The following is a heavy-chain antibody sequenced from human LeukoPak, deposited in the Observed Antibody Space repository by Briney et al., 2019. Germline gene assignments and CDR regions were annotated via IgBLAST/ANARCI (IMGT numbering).Heavy chain of an antibody. CDR2: IYSGGTT. J-gene: IGHJ3*02. CDR1: GFTVSTNC. CDR3: AREDTAFDI. Sequence: PGGSLRLSCAASGFTVSTNCMTWVRQAPGKGLEWVSTIYSGGTTYYADSVMGRFTISRHNSRNTLYLQMNSLRAEDTAVYYCAREDTAFDIWGQGTMVTVSS. D-gene: IGHD5-18*01. V-gene: IGHV3-53*04.